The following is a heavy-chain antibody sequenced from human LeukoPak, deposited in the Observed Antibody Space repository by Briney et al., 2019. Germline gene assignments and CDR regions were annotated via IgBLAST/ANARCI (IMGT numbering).Heavy chain of an antibody. CDR2: IYYSGGT. Sequence: SETLSLTCTVSGRSISSYYWSWIRQPPGKGLEWIGYIYYSGGTDYNPSLKSRVTISVDTSKNQFSLKLSSVTAADTAVYYCAREGNWFDPWGQGTLVTVSS. J-gene: IGHJ5*02. V-gene: IGHV4-59*01. CDR1: GRSISSYY. CDR3: AREGNWFDP.